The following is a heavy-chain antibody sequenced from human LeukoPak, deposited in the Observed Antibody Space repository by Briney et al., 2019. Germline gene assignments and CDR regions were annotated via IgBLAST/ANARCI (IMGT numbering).Heavy chain of an antibody. V-gene: IGHV3-30*02. Sequence: PGGSLRLSCAASGFTFSSYGMHWVRQAPGKGLEWVAFIRYDGSNKYYADLVKGRFTISRDNAKNSLYLQMNSLRAEDTAVYYCARGRHGIAVPRGGMYYGMDVWGQGTTVTVSS. J-gene: IGHJ6*02. CDR1: GFTFSSYG. D-gene: IGHD6-19*01. CDR3: ARGRHGIAVPRGGMYYGMDV. CDR2: IRYDGSNK.